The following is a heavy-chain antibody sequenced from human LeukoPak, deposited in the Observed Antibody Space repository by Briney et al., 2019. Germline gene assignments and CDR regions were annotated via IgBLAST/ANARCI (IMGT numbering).Heavy chain of an antibody. Sequence: ASVKVTCKASGYTFTSYCMHWVRQAPGQGLEWMGIINPSGGSTSYAQKFQGRVTMTSDTSTSTVYMELSSLRSEDTAGYYCARNSGYSSGWYQGYFDYWGQGTLVTVSS. CDR2: INPSGGST. D-gene: IGHD6-19*01. V-gene: IGHV1-46*01. CDR3: ARNSGYSSGWYQGYFDY. CDR1: GYTFTSYC. J-gene: IGHJ4*02.